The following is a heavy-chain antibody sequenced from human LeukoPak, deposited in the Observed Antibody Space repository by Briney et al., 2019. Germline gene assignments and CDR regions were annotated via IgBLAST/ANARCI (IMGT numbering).Heavy chain of an antibody. CDR2: IFNDGGRK. V-gene: IGHV3-33*06. CDR3: AKGYYEIHDAFDI. D-gene: IGHD3-9*01. J-gene: IGHJ3*02. CDR1: GFSLSNYG. Sequence: GGSLRLSCAAAGFSLSNYGMHWVRQAPGKGLEWVAVIFNDGGRKYYPDSVRGRFSISRDTSENTLYLQMNSLRVEDTAVYYCAKGYYEIHDAFDIWGQGTMVTVSS.